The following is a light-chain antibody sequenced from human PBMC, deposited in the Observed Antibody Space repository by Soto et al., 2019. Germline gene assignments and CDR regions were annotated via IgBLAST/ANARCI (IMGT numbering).Light chain of an antibody. Sequence: IQMTQSPSTLSASVGDRVTITCRASHNIERWMAWYQQKPGKAPSLLIFDASTLHSGVPSWFSGSGSGTDFTLTISSLQPDDFATYYCQQFAISTTFGQGTKVEVK. J-gene: IGKJ1*01. V-gene: IGKV1-5*01. CDR1: HNIERW. CDR3: QQFAISTT. CDR2: DAS.